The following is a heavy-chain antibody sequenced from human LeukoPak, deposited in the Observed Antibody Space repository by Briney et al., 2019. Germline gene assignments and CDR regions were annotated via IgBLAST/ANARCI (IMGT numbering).Heavy chain of an antibody. CDR2: IFSGGGR. D-gene: IGHD1-1*01. J-gene: IGHJ4*02. CDR3: AREVQLERLGFGKEGSAFDY. Sequence: PGGSLRLSCAASGFTVSSNYMSWVRQAPGKGLDWVSVIFSGGGRNYADSVKGRFTISRDNAKNSLYLQMNSLRAEDTAVYYCAREVQLERLGFGKEGSAFDYWGQGTLVTVSS. V-gene: IGHV3-53*01. CDR1: GFTVSSNY.